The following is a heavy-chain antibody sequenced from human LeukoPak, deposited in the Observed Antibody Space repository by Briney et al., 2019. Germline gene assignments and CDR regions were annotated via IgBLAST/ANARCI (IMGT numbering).Heavy chain of an antibody. V-gene: IGHV4-59*04. J-gene: IGHJ5*02. Sequence: PSETLSLTCTVSGGSISSYYWSWIRQPPGKGLEWIANVYYNGDTYYNSSLNSRLTISADTSKDQFSLNLRSLTAADTAVYYCARLLSPGWFDPWGQGTLVTVSS. D-gene: IGHD2/OR15-2a*01. CDR2: VYYNGDT. CDR1: GGSISSYY. CDR3: ARLLSPGWFDP.